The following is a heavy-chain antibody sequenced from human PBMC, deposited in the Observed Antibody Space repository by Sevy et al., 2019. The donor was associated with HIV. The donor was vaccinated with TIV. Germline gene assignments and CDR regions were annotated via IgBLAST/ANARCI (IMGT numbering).Heavy chain of an antibody. CDR1: GGSISSYY. CDR3: ARDYDFWSGYYAGGYYYYGMDV. CDR2: IYTSGST. Sequence: SETLSLTCTVSGGSISSYYWSWIRQPAGKGLEWIGRIYTSGSTNYNPSLKSRVTMSVDTSKNQFALELSSVTAADTAVYYCARDYDFWSGYYAGGYYYYGMDVWGQGTTVTVSS. D-gene: IGHD3-3*01. J-gene: IGHJ6*02. V-gene: IGHV4-4*07.